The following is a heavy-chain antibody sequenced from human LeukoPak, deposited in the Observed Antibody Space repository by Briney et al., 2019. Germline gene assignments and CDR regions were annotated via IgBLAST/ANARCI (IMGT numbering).Heavy chain of an antibody. CDR3: ARDGSSWYNLDY. V-gene: IGHV3-30*03. J-gene: IGHJ4*02. Sequence: PGGSLRLSCAASEFTFSTYGMHWVRQAPGKGLEWVAVISYDGSYKFYADSVKGRFTISRDNSKSTLYLQMNSLRAEDTAVYYCARDGSSWYNLDYWGQGTLVTVSS. D-gene: IGHD6-13*01. CDR1: EFTFSTYG. CDR2: ISYDGSYK.